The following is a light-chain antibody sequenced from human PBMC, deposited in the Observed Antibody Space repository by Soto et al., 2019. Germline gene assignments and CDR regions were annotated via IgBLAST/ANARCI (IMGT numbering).Light chain of an antibody. V-gene: IGKV2-28*01. CDR1: QSLLHSNGYNF. J-gene: IGKJ2*01. Sequence: DIVMTQSPLSLPVTPGEPASISCRSSQSLLHSNGYNFLDWYLQKPGQSPQLLIHLGSNRASGVPDRLSGSGSGTDFTLKISRVEAEDVGVYYCMQALQPPPYTFGQGTKVEIK. CDR2: LGS. CDR3: MQALQPPPYT.